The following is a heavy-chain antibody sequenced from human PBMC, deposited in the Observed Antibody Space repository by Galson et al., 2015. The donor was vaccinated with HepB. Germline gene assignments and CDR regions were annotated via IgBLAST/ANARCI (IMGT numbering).Heavy chain of an antibody. CDR2: IYYSGST. V-gene: IGHV4-59*01. J-gene: IGHJ4*02. CDR3: AGSYYGSSGFYYRPYYFDS. D-gene: IGHD3-22*01. Sequence: ETLSLTCTVSGGSISNYHWTWIRQPPGKGLEWIGSIYYSGSTNYNPSLKSRVTISVDTSKNQFSLKLTSVTAADTAVYYCAGSYYGSSGFYYRPYYFDSWGQGTLVTVSS. CDR1: GGSISNYH.